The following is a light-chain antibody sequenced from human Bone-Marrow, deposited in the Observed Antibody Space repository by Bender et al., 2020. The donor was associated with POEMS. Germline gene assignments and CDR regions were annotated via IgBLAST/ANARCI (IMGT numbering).Light chain of an antibody. CDR1: SSNIGNHG. CDR3: SAWDDSLSGWV. Sequence: QSVVTQPPSLSEAPRQRVTISCSGSSSNIGNHGVNWYQQLPGEAPKLLIYYDDLLTPGVSDRFSASKSCTSASLAISELQSEDEALYYCSAWDDSLSGWVFGERTKLTV. V-gene: IGLV1-36*01. J-gene: IGLJ3*02. CDR2: YDD.